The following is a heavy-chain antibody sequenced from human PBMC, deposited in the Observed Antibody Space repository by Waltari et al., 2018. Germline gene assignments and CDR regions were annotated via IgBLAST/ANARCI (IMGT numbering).Heavy chain of an antibody. CDR3: VREVFGSGWRESYFFDY. CDR1: GFTFNYYC. D-gene: IGHD6-19*01. V-gene: IGHV3-20*04. CDR2: INWSGART. J-gene: IGHJ4*02. Sequence: EVQLVESGGGMVRPGGSLRLSCAASGFTFNYYCMSCVRQVPGKGLEWVSGINWSGARTSYADSVMGRFTVSRDNAMNSLYLEMSSLRAEDTALYYCVREVFGSGWRESYFFDYWGQGTLVTVSS.